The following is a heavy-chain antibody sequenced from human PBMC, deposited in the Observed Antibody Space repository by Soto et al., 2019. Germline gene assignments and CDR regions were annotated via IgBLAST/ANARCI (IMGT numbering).Heavy chain of an antibody. J-gene: IGHJ4*02. D-gene: IGHD6-13*01. CDR2: IHYTGGA. V-gene: IGHV4-59*01. Sequence: PSETLSLTCTFPGCSINSYYWSWIRQPPGEGLEWIGYIHYTGGAHYNPSPKSRLALSVDTSKSQFTLQLTSVTAADTAIYNCATSYGNAWYTYWGKGTQVTVSS. CDR1: GCSINSYY. CDR3: ATSYGNAWYTY.